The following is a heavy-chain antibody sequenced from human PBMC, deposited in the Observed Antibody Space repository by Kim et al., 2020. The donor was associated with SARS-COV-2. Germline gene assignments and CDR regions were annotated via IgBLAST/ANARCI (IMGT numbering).Heavy chain of an antibody. V-gene: IGHV3-21*01. CDR3: ARDARPILWD. CDR2: ISSGGTYI. J-gene: IGHJ4*02. D-gene: IGHD3-10*01. CDR1: GFTFSTYT. Sequence: GGSLRLSCAASGFTFSTYTMNWVRQAPGKGLEWVSSISSGGTYIYYADSVKGRFTISRDNTKKSLYLQMNSLRAEDTAVYYCARDARPILWDWGQGTLVTVSS.